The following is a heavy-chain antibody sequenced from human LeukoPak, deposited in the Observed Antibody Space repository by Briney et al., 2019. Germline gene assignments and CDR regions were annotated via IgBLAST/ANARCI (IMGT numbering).Heavy chain of an antibody. CDR3: ARGGMQQWLAFDY. D-gene: IGHD6-19*01. J-gene: IGHJ4*02. CDR1: GFTFSTSW. V-gene: IGHV3-74*01. CDR2: INTDGSRT. Sequence: VGALRLSCAASGFTFSTSWVHWVRQSPGEGLVWISRINTDGSRTSHADSVKGPFSPSRDNAKNTLYLKMNSLRAEHTAVYYCARGGMQQWLAFDYWGQGTLVTVSS.